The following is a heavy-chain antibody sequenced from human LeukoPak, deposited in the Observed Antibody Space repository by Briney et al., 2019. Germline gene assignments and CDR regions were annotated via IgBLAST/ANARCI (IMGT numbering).Heavy chain of an antibody. Sequence: PSETLSLTCTVSGGSISSYYWSWIRPPAGKGLEWIGRIYTSGSTNYNPSLKSRVTMSVDTSKNQFSLKLSSVTAADTAVYYCARDGFGGSEWFGESYYYYYYMDVWGKGTTVTVSS. J-gene: IGHJ6*03. CDR3: ARDGFGGSEWFGESYYYYYYMDV. V-gene: IGHV4-4*07. CDR1: GGSISSYY. CDR2: IYTSGST. D-gene: IGHD3-10*01.